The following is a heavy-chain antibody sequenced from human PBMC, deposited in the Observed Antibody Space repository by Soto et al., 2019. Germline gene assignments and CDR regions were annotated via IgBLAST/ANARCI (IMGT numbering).Heavy chain of an antibody. CDR3: ARQLWLRYYYYGMDV. CDR2: IDPSDSYT. Sequence: GESLKISCKGSGYSFTSYWISWVRQMLGKGLEWMGRIDPSDSYTNYSPSFQGHVTISADKSISTAYLQWSSLKASDTAMYYCARQLWLRYYYYGMDVWGQGTTVTVSS. D-gene: IGHD5-18*01. CDR1: GYSFTSYW. V-gene: IGHV5-10-1*01. J-gene: IGHJ6*02.